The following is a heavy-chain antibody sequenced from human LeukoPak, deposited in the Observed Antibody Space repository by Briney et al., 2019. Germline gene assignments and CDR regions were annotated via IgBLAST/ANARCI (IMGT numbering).Heavy chain of an antibody. Sequence: ASMKLSCKASGYTFTGYYIHWVRQAPGQGLEWMGWINTNSGGTNYAQKFQGRVTMTRETSISTAYMELSRLRSDDTAVDYCARANRGYDILDSIGGDFDYWGQGTLVTVSS. CDR2: INTNSGGT. CDR3: ARANRGYDILDSIGGDFDY. J-gene: IGHJ4*02. CDR1: GYTFTGYY. V-gene: IGHV1-2*02. D-gene: IGHD5-12*01.